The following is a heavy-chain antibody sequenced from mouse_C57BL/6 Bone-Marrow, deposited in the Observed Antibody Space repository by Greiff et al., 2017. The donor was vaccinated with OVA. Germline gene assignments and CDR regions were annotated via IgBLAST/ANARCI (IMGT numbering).Heavy chain of an antibody. CDR3: TKDYYWFAY. Sequence: EVQLQQSGAELVRPGASVTLSCTASGFNIKDDYMHWVKQRPEQGLEWIGWIDPENGDTEYASKFQGKATITADTSSNTAYLQLSSLTSEDTAVYYCTKDYYWFAYWGQGTLVTVSA. V-gene: IGHV14-4*01. D-gene: IGHD1-1*02. J-gene: IGHJ3*01. CDR2: IDPENGDT. CDR1: GFNIKDDY.